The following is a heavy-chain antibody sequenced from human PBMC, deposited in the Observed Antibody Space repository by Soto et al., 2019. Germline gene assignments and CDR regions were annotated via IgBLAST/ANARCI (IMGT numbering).Heavy chain of an antibody. CDR2: IISDRDGST. V-gene: IGHV3-74*01. CDR1: GFTFSSDW. CDR3: AKAISDYYAPSDY. D-gene: IGHD3-22*01. J-gene: IGHJ4*02. Sequence: PGGSLRLSCAASGFTFSSDWMHWVRQAPGKGLVWVSRIISDRDGSTYFADSVKGRFTISRDDSKSTLYLQMNGLRGDDTAIYYCAKAISDYYAPSDYWGQGTQVTVSS.